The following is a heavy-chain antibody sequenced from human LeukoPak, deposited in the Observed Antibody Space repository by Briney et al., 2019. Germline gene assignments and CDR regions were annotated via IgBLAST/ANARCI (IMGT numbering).Heavy chain of an antibody. CDR3: ARMPDVFYDSSGMLDY. D-gene: IGHD3-22*01. CDR1: GFTFDDYG. J-gene: IGHJ4*02. Sequence: GGSLRLSCAASGFTFDDYGMSWVRQAPGMGLEWVSGINWNGGSTGYADSVKGRFTISRDNAKNSLYLQMNSLRAEDTALYYCARMPDVFYDSSGMLDYWGQGTPVTVSS. V-gene: IGHV3-20*04. CDR2: INWNGGST.